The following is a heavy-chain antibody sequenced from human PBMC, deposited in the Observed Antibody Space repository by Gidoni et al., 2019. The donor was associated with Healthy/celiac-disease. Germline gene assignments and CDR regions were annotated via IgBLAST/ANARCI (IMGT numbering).Heavy chain of an antibody. J-gene: IGHJ4*02. CDR2: INHSGST. Sequence: QVQLLQWGAGLLKPSETLSLTCAVYGGSFSGYYWSWIRQPPGKGLEWIGEINHSGSTNYNPSLKSRVTISVDTSKNQFSLKLSSVTAADTAVYYCASMPGIAAAGTGAYWGQGTLVTVSS. CDR1: GGSFSGYY. V-gene: IGHV4-34*01. CDR3: ASMPGIAAAGTGAY. D-gene: IGHD6-13*01.